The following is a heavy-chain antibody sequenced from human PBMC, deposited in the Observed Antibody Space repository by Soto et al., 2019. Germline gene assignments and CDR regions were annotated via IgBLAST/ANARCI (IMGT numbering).Heavy chain of an antibody. D-gene: IGHD3-22*01. Sequence: GASVKVSCKASGFTFTSSAVQWVREARGQRLEWIGWIVVSSGNTNYAQKFQERVTITRDMSTSTAYMELSSLRSEDTAVYYCAALDSSGYYYEAFDIWGQGTMVTVSS. CDR3: AALDSSGYYYEAFDI. CDR2: IVVSSGNT. CDR1: GFTFTSSA. V-gene: IGHV1-58*01. J-gene: IGHJ3*02.